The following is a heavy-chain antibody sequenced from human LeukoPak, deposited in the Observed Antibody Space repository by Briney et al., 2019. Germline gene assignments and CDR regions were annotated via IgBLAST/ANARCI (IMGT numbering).Heavy chain of an antibody. CDR2: IYTSGST. CDR3: ARENYGDDLDYYYGMDV. V-gene: IGHV4-4*07. J-gene: IGHJ6*02. CDR1: GGSISSYY. D-gene: IGHD4-17*01. Sequence: SETLSLTCTVSGGSISSYYWSWIRQPAGKGLEWIGRIYTSGSTNYNPSLKSRVTMSVDTSKNQFSLKLSSVTAADTAVYYCARENYGDDLDYYYGMDVWGQGTTVTVPS.